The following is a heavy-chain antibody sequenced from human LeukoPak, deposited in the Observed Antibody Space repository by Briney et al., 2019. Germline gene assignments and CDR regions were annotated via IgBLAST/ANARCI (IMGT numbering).Heavy chain of an antibody. J-gene: IGHJ4*02. CDR1: GFTFSSYS. V-gene: IGHV3-48*04. Sequence: GRSLRLSCAASGFTFSSYSMNWVRQAPGKGLEWVSYISSSSSTIYYADSMKGRFTISRDNAKNSLYLQMNSLRAEDTAVYYCAREYVWGSSRYLDYWGQGTLVTVSS. D-gene: IGHD3-16*02. CDR2: ISSSSSTI. CDR3: AREYVWGSSRYLDY.